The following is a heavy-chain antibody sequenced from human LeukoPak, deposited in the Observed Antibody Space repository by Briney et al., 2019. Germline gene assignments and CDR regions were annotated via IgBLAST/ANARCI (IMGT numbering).Heavy chain of an antibody. V-gene: IGHV4-38-2*02. CDR3: ARDGLNTAMVTSFLKYNWFDP. CDR1: GYSISSGYY. D-gene: IGHD5-18*01. CDR2: IYHSGST. J-gene: IGHJ5*02. Sequence: SETLSLTCTVSGYSISSGYYWGWIRQPPGKGLEWIGSIYHSGSTYYNPSLKSRVTISVDTSKNQFSLKLSSVTAADTAVYYCARDGLNTAMVTSFLKYNWFDPWGQGTLVTVSS.